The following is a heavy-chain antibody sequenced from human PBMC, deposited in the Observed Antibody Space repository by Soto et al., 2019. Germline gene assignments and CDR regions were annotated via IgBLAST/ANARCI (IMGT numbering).Heavy chain of an antibody. CDR3: ARLSIAARPYYYYYMDV. J-gene: IGHJ6*03. V-gene: IGHV4-59*08. CDR1: GGSISSYY. Sequence: SETLSLTCTVSGGSISSYYWSWIRQPPGKGPEWIGYIYYSGSTNYNPSLKSRVTISVDTSKNQFSLKLSSVTAADTAVYYCARLSIAARPYYYYYMDVWGKGTKVTVSS. CDR2: IYYSGST. D-gene: IGHD6-6*01.